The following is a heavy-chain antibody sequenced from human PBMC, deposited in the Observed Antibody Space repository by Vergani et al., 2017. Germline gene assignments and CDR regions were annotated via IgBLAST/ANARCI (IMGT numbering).Heavy chain of an antibody. D-gene: IGHD3-10*01. Sequence: QVQLQESGPGLVKSSDTLSLTCAVSGYSISSSNWWGWIRQPPGKGLEGIGYIYYSGSTYYNPSLKSRVTMSVNTSKNQFSLKLSSVTAVDTAVYYCARKGSGSIHWFYPWGQGTLVTVSS. J-gene: IGHJ5*02. CDR2: IYYSGST. CDR1: GYSISSSNW. V-gene: IGHV4-28*01. CDR3: ARKGSGSIHWFYP.